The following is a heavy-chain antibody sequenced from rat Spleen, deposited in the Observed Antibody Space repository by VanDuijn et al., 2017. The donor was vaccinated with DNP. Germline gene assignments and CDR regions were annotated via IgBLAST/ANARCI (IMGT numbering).Heavy chain of an antibody. J-gene: IGHJ4*01. CDR2: IWFDGNT. Sequence: QVQLKESGPGLVQPSETLSLTCTVSGFSLTTYSVTWIRQPSGRGPEWMGKIWFDGNTALNSALKSRLSITRDTSTNQVFLKMNSLQIDDTGTYYCGRDGSTGALDAWGQGTSVTVSS. CDR1: GFSLTTYS. V-gene: IGHV2-63*01. CDR3: GRDGSTGALDA. D-gene: IGHD4-1*01.